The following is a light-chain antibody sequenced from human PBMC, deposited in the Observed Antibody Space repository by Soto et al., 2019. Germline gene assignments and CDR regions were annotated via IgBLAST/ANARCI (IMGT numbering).Light chain of an antibody. J-gene: IGKJ1*01. CDR3: HQYDSWT. CDR1: QSIISW. CDR2: DTS. Sequence: VGDRVTITCRASQSIISWLAWYQQKPGKAPKLLIYDTSSLESGVPSRFSGSGSGTEFTLTISRLEPEDLAVYYCHQYDSWTFGQGTKVDIK. V-gene: IGKV1-5*01.